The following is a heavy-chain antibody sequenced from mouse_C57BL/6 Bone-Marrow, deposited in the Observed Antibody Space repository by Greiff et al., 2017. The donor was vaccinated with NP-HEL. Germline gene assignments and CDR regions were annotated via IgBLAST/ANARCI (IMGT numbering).Heavy chain of an antibody. CDR1: GFSLTSYG. CDR3: AKNGDTTVVEKNYYAMDY. D-gene: IGHD1-1*01. Sequence: QVQLKESGPGLVQPSQSLSITCTVSGFSLTSYGVHWVRQPPGKGLEWLGVIWSGGSTDYNAAFISRLSISKDNSKSQVFFKMNSLQADDTAIYYCAKNGDTTVVEKNYYAMDYWGQGTSVTVSS. J-gene: IGHJ4*01. V-gene: IGHV2-4*01. CDR2: IWSGGST.